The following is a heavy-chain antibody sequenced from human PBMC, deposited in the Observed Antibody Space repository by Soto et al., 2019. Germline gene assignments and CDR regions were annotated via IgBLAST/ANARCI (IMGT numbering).Heavy chain of an antibody. V-gene: IGHV1-2*04. Sequence: QVQLVQSGAEVKKPGASVKVSCKASGYTFTGYYMHWVRQAPGQGLEWMGWINPNSGGTNYAQKFQGWVTMTRDTSISTAYMELSRLRSDDTAVYYCARDSDSCGWSRAFDIWGQGTMVTVSS. CDR1: GYTFTGYY. CDR2: INPNSGGT. D-gene: IGHD3-22*01. CDR3: ARDSDSCGWSRAFDI. J-gene: IGHJ3*02.